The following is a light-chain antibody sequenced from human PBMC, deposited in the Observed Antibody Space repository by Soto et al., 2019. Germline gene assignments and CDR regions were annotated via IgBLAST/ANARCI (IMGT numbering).Light chain of an antibody. Sequence: DIPMTQSPSSLSASVGDRVTIYCRTSQSITYHLNWYQQKPGKTPKLLIYAASTLQSEVPSRFSGSGSGTDFILTISSLQPEDCATYYCQQSHSAPLTFGGGTKVEIK. CDR3: QQSHSAPLT. J-gene: IGKJ4*01. V-gene: IGKV1-39*01. CDR1: QSITYH. CDR2: AAS.